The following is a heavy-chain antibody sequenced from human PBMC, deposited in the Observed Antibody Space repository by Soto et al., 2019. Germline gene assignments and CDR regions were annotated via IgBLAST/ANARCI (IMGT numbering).Heavy chain of an antibody. CDR2: ISSNGGST. V-gene: IGHV3-64*01. Sequence: GGSLRLSCAASGFTFSSYAMHWVRQAPGKGLEYVSAISSNGGSTYYANSVKGRFTISRDNSKNTLYLQMGSLRAEDMAVYYCARVLGGADYDFSGISAYYYYYMDVWGKGTTVTVSS. D-gene: IGHD3-3*01. CDR1: GFTFSSYA. J-gene: IGHJ6*03. CDR3: ARVLGGADYDFSGISAYYYYYMDV.